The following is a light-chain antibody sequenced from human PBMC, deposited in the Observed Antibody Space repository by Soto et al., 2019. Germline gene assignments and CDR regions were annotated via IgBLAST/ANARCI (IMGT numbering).Light chain of an antibody. CDR3: AAWDDSLNAYV. J-gene: IGLJ1*01. CDR1: SSNIGSRT. V-gene: IGLV1-44*01. Sequence: QSVLTQPPSTSGTPGQRVTISCSGDSSNIGSRTVNWYQQLPGTAPKLLIYNNNERPSGVPDRFSGSKSGTSASLAISGLQSEDAADYYCAAWDDSLNAYVFGTGTKLTVL. CDR2: NNN.